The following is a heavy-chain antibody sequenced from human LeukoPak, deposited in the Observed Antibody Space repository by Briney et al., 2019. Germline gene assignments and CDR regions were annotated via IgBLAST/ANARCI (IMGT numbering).Heavy chain of an antibody. V-gene: IGHV3-53*01. CDR3: ARLDGYNYSFDY. D-gene: IGHD5-24*01. CDR2: IYSGGST. CDR1: GFTVSSNY. Sequence: GGSLRLSCAASGFTVSSNYMSWVRQAPGKGLEWVSVIYSGGSTYYADSVKGRFTISRDNSKNTLYLQMNSLRAEDTAVYYCARLDGYNYSFDYWGQGTLVTVSS. J-gene: IGHJ4*02.